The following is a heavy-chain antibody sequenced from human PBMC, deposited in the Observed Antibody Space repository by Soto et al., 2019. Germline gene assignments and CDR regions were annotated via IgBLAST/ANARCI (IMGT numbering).Heavy chain of an antibody. CDR1: GYTFTSYG. V-gene: IGHV1-18*01. CDR2: ISAYNGNT. D-gene: IGHD3-10*01. Sequence: QVQLVQSGAEVKKPGASVKVSCKASGYTFTSYGISWVRQAPGQGLEWMGWISAYNGNTNYAQQLQGRVTMTTDTSTSTAYMELRSLRSDDTAVYYCAREERGGTMVRGVITDYYYYMDVWGKGTTVTVSS. J-gene: IGHJ6*03. CDR3: AREERGGTMVRGVITDYYYYMDV.